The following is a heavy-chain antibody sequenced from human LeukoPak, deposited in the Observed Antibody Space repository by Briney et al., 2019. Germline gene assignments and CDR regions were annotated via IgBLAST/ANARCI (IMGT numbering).Heavy chain of an antibody. CDR3: AKVRPRGQQLVQGKVSYFDY. J-gene: IGHJ4*02. CDR2: INPNSGGT. Sequence: ASVKVSCKASGYTFTGYYMHWVRQAPGQGLEWMGWINPNSGGTNYAQKFQGRVTMTRDTSISTAYMELSRLRSDDTAVYYCAKVRPRGQQLVQGKVSYFDYWGQGTLVTVSS. CDR1: GYTFTGYY. D-gene: IGHD6-13*01. V-gene: IGHV1-2*02.